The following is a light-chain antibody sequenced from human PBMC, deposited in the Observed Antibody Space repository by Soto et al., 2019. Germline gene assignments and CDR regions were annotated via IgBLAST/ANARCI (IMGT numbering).Light chain of an antibody. CDR2: EAS. V-gene: IGKV3-11*01. J-gene: IGKJ1*01. CDR1: QTVGVR. Sequence: ILSTLSPPTLSASPGERATLSWRASQTVGVRLAWYQHKPGQAPRLLIYEASNRAAGVPGRFSGSGSGTDFTLTITRLEPEDFAFYYCHQRQRCPRTFGQGTKVDIK. CDR3: HQRQRCPRT.